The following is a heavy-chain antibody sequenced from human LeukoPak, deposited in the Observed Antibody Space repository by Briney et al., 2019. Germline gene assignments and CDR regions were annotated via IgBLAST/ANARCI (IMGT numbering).Heavy chain of an antibody. CDR3: ARGSSWYGSDY. V-gene: IGHV1-69*13. CDR2: IIPIFGTA. J-gene: IGHJ4*02. CDR1: GGTFSSYA. Sequence: EASVKVSCKASGGTFSSYAISWVRQAPGQGLEWVGGIIPIFGTANYAQKFQGRVTITADESTSTAYMELSSLRSEDTAVYYCARGSSWYGSDYWGQGTLVTVSS. D-gene: IGHD6-13*01.